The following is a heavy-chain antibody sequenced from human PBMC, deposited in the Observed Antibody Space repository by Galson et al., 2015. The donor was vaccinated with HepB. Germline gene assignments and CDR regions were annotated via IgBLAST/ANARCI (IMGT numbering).Heavy chain of an antibody. CDR3: TTAIQMYSSGWYY. CDR1: GFTFSNAW. D-gene: IGHD6-19*01. CDR2: IKSKTDGGTT. V-gene: IGHV3-15*01. J-gene: IGHJ4*02. Sequence: SLRLSCAASGFTFSNAWMSWVRQAPGKGLEWVGRIKSKTDGGTTDYAAPVKGRFTISRDDSKNTLYLQMNSLKTEDTAVYYCTTAIQMYSSGWYYWGQGTLVTVSS.